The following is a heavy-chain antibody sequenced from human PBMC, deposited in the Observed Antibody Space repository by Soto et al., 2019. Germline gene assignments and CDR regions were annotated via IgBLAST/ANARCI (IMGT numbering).Heavy chain of an antibody. V-gene: IGHV3-15*01. CDR2: IKSKTDGGTT. CDR3: TTDWEWITAGTLDY. J-gene: IGHJ4*02. D-gene: IGHD6-13*01. Sequence: EVQLVESGGGLVKPGGSLRLSCAASGFTFSNACMSWVRQAPGKGLAWVGRIKSKTDGGTTDYAAPVKGRFSISGDDSKNTLYLQMNSLKAEDTAVYYCTTDWEWITAGTLDYWGQGTLVTVSS. CDR1: GFTFSNAC.